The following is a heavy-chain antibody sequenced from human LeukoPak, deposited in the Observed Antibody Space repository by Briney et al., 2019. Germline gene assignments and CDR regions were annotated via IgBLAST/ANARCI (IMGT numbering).Heavy chain of an antibody. J-gene: IGHJ4*02. CDR1: GFTFSSYG. CDR3: ATNGGYCSGGSCYFFDY. V-gene: IGHV3-30*02. D-gene: IGHD2-15*01. CDR2: IRYDGSNK. Sequence: PGGSLRLSCAASGFTFSSYGMHWVRQAPGKGLEWVAFIRYDGSNKYYADSVKGRFTISRDNSKNTLYLQMNSLRAEDTAVYYCATNGGYCSGGSCYFFDYWGQGTLVTVSS.